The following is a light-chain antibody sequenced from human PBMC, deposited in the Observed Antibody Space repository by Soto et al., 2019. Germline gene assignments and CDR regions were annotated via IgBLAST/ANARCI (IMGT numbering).Light chain of an antibody. CDR3: QQYYSTPRYT. Sequence: DIVMTQSPDSLAVSLGERATINCKSSQSVLYSSNNKNYLAWYQQKPGQPPKLLIYWASTRESGVPDRFSGSGSGTDFTLTISSLQDEDVAVYYCQQYYSTPRYTFGQGTKLEIK. J-gene: IGKJ2*01. V-gene: IGKV4-1*01. CDR2: WAS. CDR1: QSVLYSSNNKNY.